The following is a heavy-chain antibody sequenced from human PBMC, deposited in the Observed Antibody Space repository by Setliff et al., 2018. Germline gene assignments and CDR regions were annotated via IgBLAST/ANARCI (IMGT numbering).Heavy chain of an antibody. D-gene: IGHD3-22*01. J-gene: IGHJ4*02. CDR1: AKTFTAYY. Sequence: GASVKVSCKASAKTFTAYYVHWVRQAPGQGLEWMGWISPYNGNTKYAQKFQGRVTMTADTSTSTAYMELRSLRFDDTAVYYCARINFYVSSGYYYAPDYWGQGTLVTVSS. V-gene: IGHV1-18*01. CDR2: ISPYNGNT. CDR3: ARINFYVSSGYYYAPDY.